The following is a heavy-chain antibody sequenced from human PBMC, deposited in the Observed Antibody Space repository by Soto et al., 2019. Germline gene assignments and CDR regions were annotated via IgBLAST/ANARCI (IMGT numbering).Heavy chain of an antibody. CDR1: GYTFTSYG. CDR3: ARDSAGYSSGWGDAFDI. V-gene: IGHV1-18*04. CDR2: ISAYNGNT. J-gene: IGHJ3*02. Sequence: ASVKVSCKASGYTFTSYGISWVRQAPGQGLEWMGWISAYNGNTNYAQRLQGRVTMTTDTSTSTAYMELRSLRSDDTAVYYCARDSAGYSSGWGDAFDIWGQGTMVTVSS. D-gene: IGHD6-19*01.